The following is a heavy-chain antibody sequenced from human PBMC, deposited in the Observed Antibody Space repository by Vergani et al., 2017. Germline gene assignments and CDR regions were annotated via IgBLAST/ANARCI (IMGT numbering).Heavy chain of an antibody. J-gene: IGHJ6*03. D-gene: IGHD6-13*01. CDR3: ARDRLGSSWYGPAYYMGV. Sequence: QVKLVQSGAEVKKPGASVKVSCKASGYTFSSYDINWVRQATGQGLEWMGWMNPNSGNTGYAQKFQGRVTMIRNTSIRTAYMELSSLRSEDTAVYYCARDRLGSSWYGPAYYMGVWGKGTTVTVSS. CDR1: GYTFSSYD. CDR2: MNPNSGNT. V-gene: IGHV1-8*01.